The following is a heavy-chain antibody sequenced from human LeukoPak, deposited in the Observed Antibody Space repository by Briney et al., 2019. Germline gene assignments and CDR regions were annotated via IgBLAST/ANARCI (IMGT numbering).Heavy chain of an antibody. CDR2: INSDGSST. V-gene: IGHV3-74*01. D-gene: IGHD4-17*01. J-gene: IGHJ4*02. CDR1: GFTFSSYW. CDR3: AMGDLGDYEAPFDY. Sequence: PGGSLRLSCAASGFTFSSYWMHWVRQAPGKGLVWVSRINSDGSSTSYADSVKGRFTISRDNAKNTLYLQMNSLRAEDTAVCYCAMGDLGDYEAPFDYWGQGTLVTVSS.